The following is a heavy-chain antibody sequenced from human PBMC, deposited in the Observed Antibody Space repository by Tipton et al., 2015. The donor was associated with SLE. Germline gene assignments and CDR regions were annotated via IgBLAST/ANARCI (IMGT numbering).Heavy chain of an antibody. CDR2: ISYDGNDE. V-gene: IGHV3-30-3*01. J-gene: IGHJ3*02. CDR3: ARDIVLMVYAPEGAFDI. D-gene: IGHD2-8*01. Sequence: SLRLSCAASGFTFGSHAMHWVRQAPGKGLEWVAVISYDGNDEHYADSVKGRFTISRDNSRNTLYLQMKSLRAEDTAVYYCARDIVLMVYAPEGAFDIWGQGTMVTVSS. CDR1: GFTFGSHA.